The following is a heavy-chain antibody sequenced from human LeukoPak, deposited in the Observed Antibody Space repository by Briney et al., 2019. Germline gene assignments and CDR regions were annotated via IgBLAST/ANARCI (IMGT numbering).Heavy chain of an antibody. V-gene: IGHV3-30-3*01. CDR1: GFTFSSYA. D-gene: IGHD3-10*01. J-gene: IGHJ4*02. CDR2: ISYDGSNK. CDR3: ARTYYYGSGSRYNGPPDY. Sequence: GRSLRLSCAASGFTFSSYAMHWVRQAPGKGLEWVAVISYDGSNKYYADSVKGRFTISRDNSKNTLYLQMNSLRAEDTAVYYCARTYYYGSGSRYNGPPDYWGQGTLVTVSS.